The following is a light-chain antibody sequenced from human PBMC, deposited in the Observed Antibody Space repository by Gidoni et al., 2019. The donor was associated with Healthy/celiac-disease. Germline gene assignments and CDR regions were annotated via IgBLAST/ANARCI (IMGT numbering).Light chain of an antibody. CDR3: QQSYSTLWG. CDR2: AAS. J-gene: IGKJ1*01. Sequence: DIQMTQSPSSLSASVGDRVTITCRASQSISSYLNWYQQKPGKAPKLLIYAASSLQSRVPSRFSGSGSGTDFTLTTSSLQPEDFATYYCQQSYSTLWGFGQXTKVEIK. CDR1: QSISSY. V-gene: IGKV1-39*01.